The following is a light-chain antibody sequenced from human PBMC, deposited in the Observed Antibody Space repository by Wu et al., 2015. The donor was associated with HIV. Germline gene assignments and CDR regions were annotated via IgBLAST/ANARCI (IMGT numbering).Light chain of an antibody. V-gene: IGKV3-11*01. Sequence: EIVLTQSPATLSLSPGGRATLSCRASQSISSSLAWYQQKPGQAPRLLIFDASNRATGIPVRFSGSGSGTDFTLTINSLEPEDFAVYFCQQRSSWPLTFGQGTRLEIK. CDR1: QSISSS. J-gene: IGKJ5*01. CDR2: DAS. CDR3: QQRSSWPLT.